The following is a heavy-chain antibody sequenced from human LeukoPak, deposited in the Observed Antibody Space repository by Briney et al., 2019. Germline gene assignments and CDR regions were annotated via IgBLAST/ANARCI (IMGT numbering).Heavy chain of an antibody. D-gene: IGHD3-22*01. J-gene: IGHJ4*02. V-gene: IGHV4-39*07. CDR2: IPYSGNT. CDR3: ARIGKPRTYDSSGYPRGVETDY. CDR1: GDSISSSSYY. Sequence: SETLSLTCTVSGDSISSSSYYWGWIRQPPGKGLEWIGSIPYSGNTYYNPSVKSRVTISIDTPKNQFSLKLSSVTAADTAVYYCARIGKPRTYDSSGYPRGVETDYWGQGTLVTVSS.